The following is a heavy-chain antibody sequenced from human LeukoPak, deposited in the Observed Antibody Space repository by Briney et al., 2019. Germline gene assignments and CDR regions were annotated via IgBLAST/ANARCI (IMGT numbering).Heavy chain of an antibody. Sequence: KPSETLSLTCAVYGGSFSGYYWSWIRQPPGKGLEWIGEINHSGSTNYNPSIKSRVTISVDTSKNQFSLKLSSVTAADTAVYYCARLGYSSSFWGQGTLVTVSS. CDR3: ARLGYSSSF. V-gene: IGHV4-34*01. CDR1: GGSFSGYY. J-gene: IGHJ4*02. CDR2: INHSGST. D-gene: IGHD6-13*01.